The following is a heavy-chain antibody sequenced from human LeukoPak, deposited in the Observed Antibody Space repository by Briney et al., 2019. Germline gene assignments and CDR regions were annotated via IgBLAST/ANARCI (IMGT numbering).Heavy chain of an antibody. J-gene: IGHJ4*02. CDR1: GFTFSSYA. V-gene: IGHV3-23*01. CDR2: ISGSGGST. Sequence: GGSLRLSCAASGFTFSSYAMSWVRQAPGKWQEWVSAISGSGGSTYYADSVKGRFTISRDNSKNTLYLQMNSLRAQDTAVYYCTKVFGIAVSATWFDYWGQGTLVTVSS. D-gene: IGHD6-19*01. CDR3: TKVFGIAVSATWFDY.